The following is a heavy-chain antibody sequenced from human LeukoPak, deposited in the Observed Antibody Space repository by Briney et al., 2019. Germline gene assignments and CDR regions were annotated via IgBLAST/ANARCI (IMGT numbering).Heavy chain of an antibody. D-gene: IGHD3-22*01. V-gene: IGHV3-30-3*01. CDR2: ISYDGSNK. Sequence: PGRSLRLSCAASGFTFSSYAMHWVRQAPGKGLEWVAVISYDGSNKYYADSVKGRFTISRDNSKNTLYLQMNSLRAEDTAVYYCARDRTLDYYDSSGYYCGYFDYWGQGTLATVSS. CDR1: GFTFSSYA. J-gene: IGHJ4*02. CDR3: ARDRTLDYYDSSGYYCGYFDY.